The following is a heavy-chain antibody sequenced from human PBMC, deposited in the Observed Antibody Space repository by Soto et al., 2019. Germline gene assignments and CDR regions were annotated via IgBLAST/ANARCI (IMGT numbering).Heavy chain of an antibody. Sequence: GASVKVSCKASGYTFTSYGISWVRQAPGQGLEWMGWISAYNGNTNYAQKLQGRVTITTDTSTSTAYMELRSLRADDTAGYYCARVHWYGPWWFDPWGQGTLVTVSS. CDR2: ISAYNGNT. J-gene: IGHJ5*02. D-gene: IGHD6-13*01. CDR1: GYTFTSYG. CDR3: ARVHWYGPWWFDP. V-gene: IGHV1-18*01.